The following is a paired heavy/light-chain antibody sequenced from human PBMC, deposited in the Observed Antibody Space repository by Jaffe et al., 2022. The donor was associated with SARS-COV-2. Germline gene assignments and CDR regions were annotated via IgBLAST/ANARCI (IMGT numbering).Light chain of an antibody. J-gene: IGLJ2*01. CDR1: SSDVGSYNR. Sequence: QSALTQPPSVSGSPGQSVAISCIGTSSDVGSYNRVSWYQQSPGTAPKLIISEVTNRPSGVPDRFSGSKSGNTASLTISGLQAEDEADYYCSSYTSSTTVVFGGGTKLTVL. CDR3: SSYTSSTTVV. CDR2: EVT. V-gene: IGLV2-18*02.
Heavy chain of an antibody. V-gene: IGHV3-23*01. J-gene: IGHJ4*02. Sequence: EVQLLESGGGLVQPGGSLRLSCTASGFMFGSYVMSWVRQAPGKGLEWVSSIGGSGASTYYADSAKGRFTISRDNSKNTLFLQMNRLRAEDTAVYFCAKYVGTGGWGQGTLVTVSS. D-gene: IGHD1-1*01. CDR3: AKYVGTGG. CDR2: IGGSGAST. CDR1: GFMFGSYV.